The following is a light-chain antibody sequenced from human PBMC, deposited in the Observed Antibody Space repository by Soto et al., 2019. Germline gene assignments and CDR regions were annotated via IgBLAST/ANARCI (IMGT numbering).Light chain of an antibody. CDR1: TSNIGSHT. J-gene: IGLJ2*01. CDR3: EAWDDSLIGVL. Sequence: QSVLTQPPSASGTPGQRVTISCSGSTSNIGSHTVNWYQHVPGTAPKLLITTNNQRPSGVPDRFSGFKSGSSASLVISGLQSEDEADYYCEAWDDSLIGVLFGGGTQLTVL. CDR2: TNN. V-gene: IGLV1-44*01.